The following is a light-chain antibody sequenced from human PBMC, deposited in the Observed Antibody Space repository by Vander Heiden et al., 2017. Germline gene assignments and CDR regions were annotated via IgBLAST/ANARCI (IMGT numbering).Light chain of an antibody. Sequence: SYELTQPPSVSVSPGQTASITCSGDKLGDKYACWYQQKPGQSPVLVIYQDSKRPSGIPERFSGSNSGNTATLTISGTQAMDEADYYCQAWDSSWVFGGGTKLTVI. CDR1: KLGDKY. CDR3: QAWDSSWV. V-gene: IGLV3-1*01. CDR2: QDS. J-gene: IGLJ3*02.